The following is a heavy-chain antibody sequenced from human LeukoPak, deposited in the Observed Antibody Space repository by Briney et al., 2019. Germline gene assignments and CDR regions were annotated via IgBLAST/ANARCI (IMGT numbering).Heavy chain of an antibody. D-gene: IGHD5-24*01. CDR2: ISPSGGST. Sequence: GASVKVSCKASGYSLTSHAMRWVRQAPGQGPEWMGVISPSGGSTTYAQKFQGRVTLTRDMSTSTDYLELSSLRSEDTAVYYCARDNSVRDEAWWFNPWGQGTLVTVSS. CDR1: GYSLTSHA. CDR3: ARDNSVRDEAWWFNP. J-gene: IGHJ5*02. V-gene: IGHV1-46*01.